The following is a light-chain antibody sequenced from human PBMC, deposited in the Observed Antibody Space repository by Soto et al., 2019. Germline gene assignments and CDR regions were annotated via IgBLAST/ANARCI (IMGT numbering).Light chain of an antibody. CDR1: QSVSSY. V-gene: IGKV3-11*01. Sequence: EIVLTQSPATVSLSPGERATLSCRASQSVSSYLAWYQQRPGQAPRLLIYDASTRATGIPARFSGSGSGTDFTLTISSLEPEGFAVYYCQQRSNWPPPYTFGQGTKLEIK. J-gene: IGKJ2*01. CDR3: QQRSNWPPPYT. CDR2: DAS.